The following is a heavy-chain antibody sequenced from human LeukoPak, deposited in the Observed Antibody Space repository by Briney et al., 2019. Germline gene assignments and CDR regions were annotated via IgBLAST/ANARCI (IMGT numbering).Heavy chain of an antibody. CDR1: GFTFSGYS. Sequence: GGSRRLSCAASGFTFSGYSMNWVGQAPRKGLEWVSYISSSSSTTYYADSVKGRFTISRDNSKNTLYLQMNSLRAEDTAVYYCARDLGRAGVYYYYGMDVGGQGTSVTVSS. CDR3: ARDLGRAGVYYYYGMDV. V-gene: IGHV3-48*01. J-gene: IGHJ6*02. D-gene: IGHD3-10*01. CDR2: ISSSSSTT.